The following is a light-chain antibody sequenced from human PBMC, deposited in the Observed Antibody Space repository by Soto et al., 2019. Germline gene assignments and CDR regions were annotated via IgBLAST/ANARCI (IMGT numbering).Light chain of an antibody. CDR3: QQYGNSPIT. CDR2: GTS. Sequence: EVVLTQSPGPLSLSRVERATLSCRASERIYSAYLGWYQQKPGQAPRLLIYGTSSRATGIPDRFSGSGSGTDFTLTISRLEPEDFAVYYCQQYGNSPITFGQGTRMEIK. J-gene: IGKJ5*01. V-gene: IGKV3-20*01. CDR1: ERIYSAY.